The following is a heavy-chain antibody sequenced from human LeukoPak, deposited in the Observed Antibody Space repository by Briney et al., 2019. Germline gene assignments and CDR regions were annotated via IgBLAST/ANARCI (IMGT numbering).Heavy chain of an antibody. V-gene: IGHV3-74*01. CDR3: ARVPWLQIDLYYFDY. Sequence: PGGSLRLSCAASGFTFSSYEMNWVRQAPGKGLVWVSRINSDGSSTSYADSVKGRFTISRDNAKNTLYLQMNSLRAEDTAVYYCARVPWLQIDLYYFDYWGQGTLVTVSS. CDR2: INSDGSST. CDR1: GFTFSSYE. D-gene: IGHD5-24*01. J-gene: IGHJ4*02.